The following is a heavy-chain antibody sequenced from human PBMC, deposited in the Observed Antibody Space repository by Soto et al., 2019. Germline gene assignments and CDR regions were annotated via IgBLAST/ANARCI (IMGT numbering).Heavy chain of an antibody. J-gene: IGHJ5*02. CDR1: GDTFGRFN. D-gene: IGHD4-4*01. CDR2: IKPVSDTT. CDR3: ARDPSTVNKLIGVWFDP. Sequence: QIRLVQSGSEVAKPGSSVRVSCKASGDTFGRFNINWVRQAPGQGLEWMGWIKPVSDTTNYAPRFQGRVTFTADASTDTVYMELSSLRSEDTAIYYCARDPSTVNKLIGVWFDPWGQGTLVTVSS. V-gene: IGHV1-69*01.